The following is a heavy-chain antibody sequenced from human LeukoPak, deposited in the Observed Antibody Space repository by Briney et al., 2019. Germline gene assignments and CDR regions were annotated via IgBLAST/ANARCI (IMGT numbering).Heavy chain of an antibody. CDR1: GGTFSSYA. Sequence: SVKVSCTASGGTFSSYAISWVRQAPGQGLEWMGGIIPIFGTANCAQKFQGRVTITADESTSTAYMELSSLRSEDTAVYYCARVRKVITTRLMYYFDYWGQGTLVTVSS. J-gene: IGHJ4*02. D-gene: IGHD3-22*01. CDR2: IIPIFGTA. CDR3: ARVRKVITTRLMYYFDY. V-gene: IGHV1-69*13.